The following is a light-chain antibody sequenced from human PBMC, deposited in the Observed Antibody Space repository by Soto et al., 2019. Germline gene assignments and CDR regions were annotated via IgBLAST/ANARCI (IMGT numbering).Light chain of an antibody. CDR2: VAS. CDR3: QKYDNVPFT. J-gene: IGKJ3*01. V-gene: IGKV1-27*01. Sequence: DIQMTQSPSSLSASVGDRVTITCRASQDIRNYLAWYQQKPGKVPELLISVASSLQSGVPSRFSGSGSGTDFTLTISSLQPEDVATYYCQKYDNVPFTFGPGTRWIS. CDR1: QDIRNY.